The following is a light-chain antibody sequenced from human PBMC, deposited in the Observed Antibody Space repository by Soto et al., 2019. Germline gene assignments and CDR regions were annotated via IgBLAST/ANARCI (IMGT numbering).Light chain of an antibody. CDR3: QQRSNWPPVT. J-gene: IGKJ4*01. CDR2: GAF. CDR1: QSVRSN. Sequence: EIVLTQSPGTLSLSPGERATLSCRASQSVRSNLAWYQQKPGQAPSLLIYGAFTRATGIPTRFSGTGSGTEFTLTISSLEPEDFAVYYCQQRSNWPPVTFGGGTKVDI. V-gene: IGKV3-11*01.